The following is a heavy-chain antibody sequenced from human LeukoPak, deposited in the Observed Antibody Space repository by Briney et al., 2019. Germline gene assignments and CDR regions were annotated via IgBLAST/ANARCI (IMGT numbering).Heavy chain of an antibody. CDR1: GDSVSRDSIA. Sequence: SQTLSLTCAISGDSVSRDSIAWNWIRQSPSRGLEWLGRTYYRSKWYNDYAVSVKSRITINPDTSKNQFSLQLNSVTPEDTAVYYCTRGLGWPYFDYWGQGTLVTVSS. D-gene: IGHD5-24*01. CDR3: TRGLGWPYFDY. J-gene: IGHJ4*02. CDR2: TYYRSKWYN. V-gene: IGHV6-1*01.